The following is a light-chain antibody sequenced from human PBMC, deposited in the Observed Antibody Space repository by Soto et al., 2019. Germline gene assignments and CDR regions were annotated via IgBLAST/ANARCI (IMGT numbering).Light chain of an antibody. V-gene: IGLV1-40*01. Sequence: QSVLTQAPSLSGAPGQRVTISCTGSSSNIGAGYDVHWYQKVPGTAPKLLIYGNNNRPSGVPDRISGSKSGTSASLAITGLQAEDEADYYCQSYDSSLSAPYVFGTGTKVTVL. CDR1: SSNIGAGYD. CDR3: QSYDSSLSAPYV. CDR2: GNN. J-gene: IGLJ1*01.